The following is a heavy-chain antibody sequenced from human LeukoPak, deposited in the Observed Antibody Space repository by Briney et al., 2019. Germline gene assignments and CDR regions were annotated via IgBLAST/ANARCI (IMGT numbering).Heavy chain of an antibody. V-gene: IGHV3-48*03. J-gene: IGHJ4*02. Sequence: PGGSLRLSCAASGFTFSSYEMNWVRQAPGKGLEWVSYISSSGSTIYYADSVKGRFTISRDNAKNSLYLQLSSLRAEDTPVYYCASTSGYDFWDMGYWGQGTLVTVSS. CDR1: GFTFSSYE. CDR2: ISSSGSTI. CDR3: ASTSGYDFWDMGY. D-gene: IGHD5-12*01.